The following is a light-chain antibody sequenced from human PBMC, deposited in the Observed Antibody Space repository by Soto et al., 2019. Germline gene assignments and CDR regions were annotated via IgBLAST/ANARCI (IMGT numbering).Light chain of an antibody. CDR1: SSNIGAGYD. CDR2: GNS. Sequence: QSVLTQPPSVSGAPGQRVTISCTGSSSNIGAGYDVHWYQQLPGTAPKLLIYGNSNRPSGVPDRFSGSKSGTSASLANTGLQAEDEADYYSQSYDSSLSVVFGGGTKLTVL. V-gene: IGLV1-40*01. J-gene: IGLJ2*01. CDR3: QSYDSSLSVV.